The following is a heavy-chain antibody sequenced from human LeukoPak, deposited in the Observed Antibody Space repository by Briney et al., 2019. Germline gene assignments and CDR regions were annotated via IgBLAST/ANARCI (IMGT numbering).Heavy chain of an antibody. D-gene: IGHD2-15*01. CDR2: INTSGGST. Sequence: GGSLRLSCAASGFTFSTHGMHWVRQAPGKGLEWVSAINTSGGSTYYADSVKGRFTISRDNSKNTLYLQMNSLRAEDTAIYYCAKNGDRGAYCSGGSCYPYFYYYMDVWGKGTTVTISS. J-gene: IGHJ6*03. V-gene: IGHV3-23*01. CDR3: AKNGDRGAYCSGGSCYPYFYYYMDV. CDR1: GFTFSTHG.